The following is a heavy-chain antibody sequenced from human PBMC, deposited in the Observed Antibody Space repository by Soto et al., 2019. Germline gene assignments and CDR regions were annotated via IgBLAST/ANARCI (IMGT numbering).Heavy chain of an antibody. CDR2: IYRDGSA. D-gene: IGHD6-13*01. J-gene: IGHJ4*02. CDR1: GASISSSTYY. V-gene: IGHV4-39*02. Sequence: QLQLQESGPGLVKPSETLALTCSVSGASISSSTYYWGWIRQPSGKGLEWFGAIYRDGSAYYSPTLNSRVTISVDTSKNHYSLKLRSVTAADTAVYYCVRVGSNPPSDGPFDYWGQGTLVTVSS. CDR3: VRVGSNPPSDGPFDY.